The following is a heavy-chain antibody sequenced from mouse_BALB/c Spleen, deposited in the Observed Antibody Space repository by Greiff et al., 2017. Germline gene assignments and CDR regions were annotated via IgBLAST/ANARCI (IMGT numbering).Heavy chain of an antibody. J-gene: IGHJ3*01. Sequence: EVKLMESGGGLVQPGGSLKLSCAASGFTFSSYTMSWVRQTPEKRLEWVAYISNGGGSTYYPDTVKGRFTISRDNAKNTLYLQMSSLKSEDTAMYYCARHGSLRGFFAYWGQGTLVTVSA. V-gene: IGHV5-12-2*01. D-gene: IGHD1-1*01. CDR3: ARHGSLRGFFAY. CDR1: GFTFSSYT. CDR2: ISNGGGST.